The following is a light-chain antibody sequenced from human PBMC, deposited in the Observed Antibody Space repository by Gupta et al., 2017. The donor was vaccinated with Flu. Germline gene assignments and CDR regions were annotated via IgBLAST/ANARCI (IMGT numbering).Light chain of an antibody. CDR3: QAWDSTTCV. Sequence: SYELTQPPSVSVSPGQTASITCSGDNLGDKYASWYQQKPGQSPVLVIYKDTKRPSGIPERFSGSSSATTATLTISGTQAMDDDYYYCQAWDSTTCVFGTGTKVTVL. V-gene: IGLV3-1*01. CDR1: NLGDKY. CDR2: KDT. J-gene: IGLJ1*01.